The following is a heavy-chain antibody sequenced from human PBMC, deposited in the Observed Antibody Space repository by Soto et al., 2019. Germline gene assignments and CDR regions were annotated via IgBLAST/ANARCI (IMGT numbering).Heavy chain of an antibody. CDR2: ISTYSGNT. Sequence: ASVKFSCKTSGYTFSSYSINWVRQAPGQGLEWMAWISTYSGNTHYAERVQGRVTVTLDKSARTAFMEMRGLTPDDTAVYFCARDNGYYDLWGQGTLVTVSS. CDR3: ARDNGYYDL. V-gene: IGHV1-18*04. CDR1: GYTFSSYS. J-gene: IGHJ4*02.